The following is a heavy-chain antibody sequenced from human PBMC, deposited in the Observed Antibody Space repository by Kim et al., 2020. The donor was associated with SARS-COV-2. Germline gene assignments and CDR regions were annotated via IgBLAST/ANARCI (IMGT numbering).Heavy chain of an antibody. Sequence: GGSLRLSCAASGFTFSTYRMHWVRQAPGKGLEWVSSISSSGNYIYGAASVKGRFTTSGNVARNSLFLHINRLRAEDTAVYYCGRDRAAFYVGYWPAGFWG. CDR2: ISSSGNYI. J-gene: IGHJ2*01. V-gene: IGHV3-21*01. D-gene: IGHD3-22*01. CDR1: GFTFSTYR. CDR3: GRDRAAFYVGYWPAGF.